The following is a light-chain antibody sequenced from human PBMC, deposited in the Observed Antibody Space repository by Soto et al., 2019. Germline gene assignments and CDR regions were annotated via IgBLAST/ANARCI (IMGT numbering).Light chain of an antibody. CDR3: AAWDDSLSGSYV. J-gene: IGLJ1*01. Sequence: QSVLNQPPSASGTPGQRVTISFSGSSSNIGSNYVYWYQQLPGTAPKLLMYRNNKRPSGVPDRFSGSKSGTSASLAISGLRSEDEADYYCAAWDDSLSGSYVFGTGTKVTVL. CDR2: RNN. V-gene: IGLV1-47*01. CDR1: SSNIGSNY.